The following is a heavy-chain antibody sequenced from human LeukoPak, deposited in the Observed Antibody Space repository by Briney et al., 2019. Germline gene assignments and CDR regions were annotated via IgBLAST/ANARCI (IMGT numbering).Heavy chain of an antibody. CDR2: ISGSGGST. V-gene: IGHV3-23*01. Sequence: GASVKVSCKASGYTFSSYVMSWVRQAPGKGLEWVSAISGSGGSTYYTDSVKGRFTISRDNSKNTLSLQMHSLRAEDTAIYYCARLGSWFNNWFDPWGQGTLVAVSA. CDR3: ARLGSWFNNWFDP. J-gene: IGHJ5*02. D-gene: IGHD6-13*01. CDR1: GYTFSSYV.